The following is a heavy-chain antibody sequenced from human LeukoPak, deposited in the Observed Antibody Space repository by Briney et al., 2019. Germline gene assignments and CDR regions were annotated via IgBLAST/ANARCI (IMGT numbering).Heavy chain of an antibody. CDR2: IYSSGSL. J-gene: IGHJ4*02. CDR1: GGSISNYY. CDR3: ARDAGAFGDYIPT. D-gene: IGHD4-17*01. V-gene: IGHV4-4*07. Sequence: SETLSLTCTVSGGSISNYYWSWIRQPAGKGLEWIGRIYSSGSLNYKPSLKSRVTISVEKSKNQFSLKLSSVTAADTAVYFCARDAGAFGDYIPTWGQGTLVSVSS.